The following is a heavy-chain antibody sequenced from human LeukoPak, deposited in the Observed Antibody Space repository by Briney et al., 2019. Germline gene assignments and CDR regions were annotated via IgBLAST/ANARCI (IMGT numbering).Heavy chain of an antibody. CDR2: IIHIFGTA. CDR3: ARLPQEYGDYEWSGGSYFDY. CDR1: GGTFSSYA. D-gene: IGHD4-17*01. J-gene: IGHJ4*02. Sequence: GASVKVSCKASGGTFSSYAISWVRQAPGHGLEWMGGIIHIFGTANYAQKFQGRVTITTDESTSTAYMELSSLRSEDTAVYYCARLPQEYGDYEWSGGSYFDYWGQGTLVTVSS. V-gene: IGHV1-69*05.